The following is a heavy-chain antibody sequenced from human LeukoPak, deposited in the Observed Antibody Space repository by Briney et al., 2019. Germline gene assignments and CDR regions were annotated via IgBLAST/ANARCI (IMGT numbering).Heavy chain of an antibody. CDR3: ARVRVSRPTSTVAGKAGGTHFDP. J-gene: IGHJ5*02. V-gene: IGHV3-38-3*01. CDR2: ISGGST. Sequence: GGSLRLSCAASGFTVSSNEMSWVRQAPGKGLEWVSSISGGSTYYADSRKGRFTISRDNSKNTLHLQMNSLRAEDTAVYYCARVRVSRPTSTVAGKAGGTHFDPWGQGTLVTVSS. D-gene: IGHD6-19*01. CDR1: GFTVSSNE.